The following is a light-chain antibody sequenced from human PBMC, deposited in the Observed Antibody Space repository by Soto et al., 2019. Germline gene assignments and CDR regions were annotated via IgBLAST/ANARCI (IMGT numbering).Light chain of an antibody. CDR3: QQYYSYPLT. J-gene: IGKJ4*01. V-gene: IGKV1-9*01. CDR1: QGVSSF. CDR2: AAS. Sequence: DTQMTQSPSTVSASVGDRVTITCRASQGVSSFLAWYQQKPGKAPKLLIYAASTLQSGVPSRFSGSGSGTDFTLTISCLQSEDFATYYCQQYYSYPLTFGGGTKVDIK.